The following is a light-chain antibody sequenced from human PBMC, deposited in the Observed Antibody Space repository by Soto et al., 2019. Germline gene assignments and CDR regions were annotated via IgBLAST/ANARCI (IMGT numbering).Light chain of an antibody. CDR2: GAS. CDR3: HHYGGSPIT. Sequence: EIVLTQSPGTLSLSPGERATLSCRASQSVNSDYLGWFHQKPGQXPRLLIYGASTRATGIPDRFSGSGSGTDLTITISRLEPEDCEVYYCHHYGGSPITFGQGTRLEIK. V-gene: IGKV3-20*01. J-gene: IGKJ5*01. CDR1: QSVNSDY.